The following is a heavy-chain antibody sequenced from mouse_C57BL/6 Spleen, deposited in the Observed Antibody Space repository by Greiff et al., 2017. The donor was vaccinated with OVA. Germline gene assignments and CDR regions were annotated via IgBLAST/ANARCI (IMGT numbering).Heavy chain of an antibody. J-gene: IGHJ4*01. D-gene: IGHD1-1*01. Sequence: VQLVESGPGLVAPSQSLSITCTVSGFSLTSYGVDWVRQPPGKGLAWLGVIWGGGSTNYNSALMSRLSISKDNSKSQVFLKMNRLQTDDTAMYYCAKQFYYGSSFYAMDYWGQGTSVTVSS. CDR2: IWGGGST. CDR3: AKQFYYGSSFYAMDY. V-gene: IGHV2-9*01. CDR1: GFSLTSYG.